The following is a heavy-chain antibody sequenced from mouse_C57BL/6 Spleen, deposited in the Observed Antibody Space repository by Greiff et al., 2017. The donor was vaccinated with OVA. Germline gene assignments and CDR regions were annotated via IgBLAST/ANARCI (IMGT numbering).Heavy chain of an antibody. J-gene: IGHJ3*01. D-gene: IGHD1-1*01. CDR1: GFSLTSYG. CDR2: IWSGGST. CDR3: ASYYGSSLSWFAY. V-gene: IGHV2-2*01. Sequence: QVQLKQSGPGLVQPSQSLSITCTVSGFSLTSYGVHWVRQSPGKGLEWLGVIWSGGSTDYNAAFISRLSISKDNSKSQVFFKMNSLQADDTAIYYCASYYGSSLSWFAYWGQGTLVTVSA.